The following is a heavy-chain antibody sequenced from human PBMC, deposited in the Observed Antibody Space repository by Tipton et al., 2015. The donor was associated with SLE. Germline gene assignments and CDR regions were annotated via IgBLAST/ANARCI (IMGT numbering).Heavy chain of an antibody. D-gene: IGHD2-21*02. J-gene: IGHJ4*02. CDR3: VRWGDDGANFDL. Sequence: QSGAEVKKPGASVKVSCKASGYTFTGYYMHWVRQAPGQGLEWMGWINPLFGTANYAQKFQGRVTIIADESTSTAYMELSSLRSEDTAVYYCVRWGDDGANFDLWGQGTLVTVSS. CDR2: INPLFGTA. CDR1: GYTFTGYY. V-gene: IGHV1-69*13.